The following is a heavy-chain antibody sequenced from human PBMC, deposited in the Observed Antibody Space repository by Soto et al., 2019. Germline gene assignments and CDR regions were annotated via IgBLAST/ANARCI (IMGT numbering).Heavy chain of an antibody. V-gene: IGHV3-30-3*01. CDR1: VFTFSSYA. CDR2: ISYDGSNK. Sequence: GGSLRLSCAASVFTFSSYAMHWVRQAPGKGLEWVAVISYDGSNKYYADSVKGRFTISRDNSKNTLYLQMNSLRAEDTAVYYCAREPYSSCWYLYYYYYYGMDVWGQGTTVTVSS. D-gene: IGHD6-13*01. J-gene: IGHJ6*02. CDR3: AREPYSSCWYLYYYYYYGMDV.